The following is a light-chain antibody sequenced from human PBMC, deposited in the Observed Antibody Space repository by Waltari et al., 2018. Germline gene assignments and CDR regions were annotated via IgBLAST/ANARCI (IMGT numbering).Light chain of an antibody. CDR2: EVT. V-gene: IGLV2-23*02. CDR3: CSYAGSGTWV. J-gene: IGLJ3*02. Sequence: QSALTQPASVSGSPGQSITISCTRTSSDIGYYTLVSWYQHLPGKAPKVMIYEVTKRPSGVSNRFSGSKSGNTASLTISGVQAEDEGHYYCCSYAGSGTWVFGGGTKLTVL. CDR1: SSDIGYYTL.